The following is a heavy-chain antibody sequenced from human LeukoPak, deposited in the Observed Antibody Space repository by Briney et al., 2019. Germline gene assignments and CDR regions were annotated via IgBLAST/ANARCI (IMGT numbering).Heavy chain of an antibody. J-gene: IGHJ3*01. CDR3: ARAIGARWELLGAFDF. V-gene: IGHV3-23*01. CDR2: ISGSGGST. D-gene: IGHD1-26*01. Sequence: GGSLRLSCAASGFTFSTYGMSWVRQAPGKGLEWVSAISGSGGSTYYADSVKGRFTISRDNSKNTLYLQMNSLRAEDTAVYYCARAIGARWELLGAFDFWGQGTMVTVSS. CDR1: GFTFSTYG.